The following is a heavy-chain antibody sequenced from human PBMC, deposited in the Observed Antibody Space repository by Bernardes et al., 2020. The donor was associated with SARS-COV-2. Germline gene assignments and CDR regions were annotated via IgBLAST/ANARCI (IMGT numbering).Heavy chain of an antibody. CDR1: GFVFSDYA. CDR2: ISGSGGTT. D-gene: IGHD3-22*01. CDR3: AKDIDYYYESRGQVGFDH. J-gene: IGHJ4*02. Sequence: GGSLRLSCEVFGFVFSDYAMTWVRRPPGKGLECVAVISGSGGTTYYAESVQGRFTVSRDNSKNTLYLQMNSLRAEDTAAYYCAKDIDYYYESRGQVGFDHWGQGILVTVSS. V-gene: IGHV3-23*01.